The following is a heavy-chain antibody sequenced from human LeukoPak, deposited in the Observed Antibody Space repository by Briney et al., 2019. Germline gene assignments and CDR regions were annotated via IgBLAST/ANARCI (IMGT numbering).Heavy chain of an antibody. CDR1: GYSFTSYW. Sequence: GESLKISCKGSGYSFTSYWIGWVRQMPGKGLDWMGIIYPGDSDTRYSPFFQGQVTISADKSISTAYLQWSSLKASDTAMYYCARNGISGYYYMDVWGKGTTVTVSS. CDR2: IYPGDSDT. CDR3: ARNGISGYYYMDV. D-gene: IGHD3-10*01. V-gene: IGHV5-51*01. J-gene: IGHJ6*03.